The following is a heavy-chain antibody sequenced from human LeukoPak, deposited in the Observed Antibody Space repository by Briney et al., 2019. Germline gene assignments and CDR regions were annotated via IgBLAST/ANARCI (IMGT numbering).Heavy chain of an antibody. D-gene: IGHD3-9*01. CDR1: GYSFTSYW. Sequence: GESLKISCKGSGYSFTSYWISWVRQMPGKGLEWMGRIDPSDSYTNYSPSFQGHVTISADKSNSTAYLQWSSLKASDTAMYYCARHNYDILTGYYNGGLPEGGPDYWGQGTLVTVSS. J-gene: IGHJ4*02. V-gene: IGHV5-10-1*01. CDR3: ARHNYDILTGYYNGGLPEGGPDY. CDR2: IDPSDSYT.